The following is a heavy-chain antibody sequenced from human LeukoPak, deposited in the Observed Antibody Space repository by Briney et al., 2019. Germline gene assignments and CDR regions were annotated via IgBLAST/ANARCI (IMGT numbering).Heavy chain of an antibody. J-gene: IGHJ6*03. Sequence: SETLSLTCAVYGGSFSGYYWSWIRQPPGKGLEWIGEINHSGSTNYNPSLKSRVTISVDTSKNQFSLKLSFVTAADTAVYYCARGGGNPNYYYYYMDVWGKGTTVTVSS. CDR1: GGSFSGYY. CDR2: INHSGST. D-gene: IGHD1-14*01. CDR3: ARGGGNPNYYYYYMDV. V-gene: IGHV4-34*01.